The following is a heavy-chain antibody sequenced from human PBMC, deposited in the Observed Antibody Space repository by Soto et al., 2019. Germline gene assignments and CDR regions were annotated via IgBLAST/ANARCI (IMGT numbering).Heavy chain of an antibody. CDR1: GFTFGIYW. J-gene: IGHJ4*02. V-gene: IGHV3-7*03. Sequence: LRLSCAASGFTFGIYWRSWVRQAPGKGLEWVAKINQGGSEAYYVDSVEGRFAISRDNVQNTLYLQINSLRAEATAMYYCARSSSTRTVDYWGQGPLVTVSS. CDR3: ARSSSTRTVDY. CDR2: INQGGSEA. D-gene: IGHD2-15*01.